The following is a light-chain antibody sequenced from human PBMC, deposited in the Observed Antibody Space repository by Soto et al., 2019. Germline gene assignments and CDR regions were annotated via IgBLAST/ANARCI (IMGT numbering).Light chain of an antibody. J-gene: IGLJ3*02. Sequence: QSVLTQPPSASXXPGQRVTISCXGSRSNIGSNHVYWYQHLPGTAPKLLMYRDILRPSGVPDRFSASKSGTSASLAISGLRSDDEADYYCAAWDDSLRGWVFGGGTKVTVL. CDR3: AAWDDSLRGWV. V-gene: IGLV1-47*01. CDR2: RDI. CDR1: RSNIGSNH.